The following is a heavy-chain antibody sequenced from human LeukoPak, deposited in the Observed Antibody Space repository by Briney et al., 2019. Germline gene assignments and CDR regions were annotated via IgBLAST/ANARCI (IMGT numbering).Heavy chain of an antibody. D-gene: IGHD3/OR15-3a*01. CDR2: IYDSGST. Sequence: SETLSLTCTVSGGSISSRSYSWGWIRQPPGKGLEWIGNIYDSGSTSPNPSLRSRVTMPVDTAKNQFSLKLSSVTAADTAVYYCARTYSCTWTGLYFDHWGQGTLVTVSS. J-gene: IGHJ4*02. CDR3: ARTYSCTWTGLYFDH. V-gene: IGHV4-39*01. CDR1: GGSISSRSYS.